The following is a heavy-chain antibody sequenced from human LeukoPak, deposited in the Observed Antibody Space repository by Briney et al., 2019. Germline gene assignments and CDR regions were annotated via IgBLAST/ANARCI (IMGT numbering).Heavy chain of an antibody. CDR3: ARSGDFWSGYPAGAFDI. D-gene: IGHD3-3*01. CDR1: EYSSTTYW. V-gene: IGHV5-51*01. J-gene: IGHJ3*02. CDR2: VYLGDSDT. Sequence: GESLKISCKGSEYSSTTYWIGWVRQMPGKGLEWMGIVYLGDSDTRYSPSFQGQVTIPADKSISTAYLQWSSLKASDTAMYYCARSGDFWSGYPAGAFDIWGQGTMVTVSS.